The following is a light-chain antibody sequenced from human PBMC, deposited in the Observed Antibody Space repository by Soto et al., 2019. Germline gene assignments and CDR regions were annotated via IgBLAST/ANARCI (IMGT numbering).Light chain of an antibody. CDR2: GAS. CDR3: QQYGGSPLVT. Sequence: EIVLTQSPGTLSLSPGERATLSCRASQSVSGSHLAWYQQKPGQAPMLLIYGASSRATGIPDRFSGSGSGTDFTLTISRLEPEDFVVYYCQQYGGSPLVTFGGGTKVEIK. J-gene: IGKJ4*01. CDR1: QSVSGSH. V-gene: IGKV3-20*01.